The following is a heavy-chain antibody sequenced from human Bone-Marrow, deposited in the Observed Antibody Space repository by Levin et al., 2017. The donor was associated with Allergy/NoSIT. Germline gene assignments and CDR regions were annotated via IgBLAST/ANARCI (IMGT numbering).Heavy chain of an antibody. D-gene: IGHD2-15*01. J-gene: IGHJ6*02. Sequence: SCAASGFNFTNAWMSWVRQAPGKGLEWVGRIKSRNDGGTTDYAAPVKGRFIISKDVSKNTLYLQMNSLKTQDTAVYYCSKEGGHCSGGSCYLLPFYYGMDVWGQGTTVTVSS. CDR2: IKSRNDGGTT. V-gene: IGHV3-15*01. CDR3: SKEGGHCSGGSCYLLPFYYGMDV. CDR1: GFNFTNAW.